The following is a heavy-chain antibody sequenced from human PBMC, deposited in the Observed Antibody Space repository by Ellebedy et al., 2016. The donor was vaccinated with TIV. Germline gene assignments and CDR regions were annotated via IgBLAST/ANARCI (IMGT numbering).Heavy chain of an antibody. D-gene: IGHD3-10*01. CDR1: GGSFSDYY. Sequence: MPSETLSLTCAVYGGSFSDYYWSWIRQPPGKGLEWIGEINRSGSTNYNPSLKSRVTISVDTSKNQFSLRLSSVTAADTAVYYCARDEGGSGSLSYWGQGTLVTVSS. CDR2: INRSGST. CDR3: ARDEGGSGSLSY. J-gene: IGHJ4*02. V-gene: IGHV4-34*01.